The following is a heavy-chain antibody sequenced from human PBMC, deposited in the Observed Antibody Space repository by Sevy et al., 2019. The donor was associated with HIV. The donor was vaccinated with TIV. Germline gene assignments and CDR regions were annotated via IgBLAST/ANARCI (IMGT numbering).Heavy chain of an antibody. V-gene: IGHV3-30-3*01. D-gene: IGHD6-6*01. CDR2: ISYDGSRK. CDR1: GFTFGSYA. Sequence: GGSLRLSCAASGFTFGSYAMHWVRQAPGKGLEWLAFISYDGSRKYYADSVKGRFTISRDNSKNTLFMQVNSLRAEDTALYYCARERDRQARNVWGQGTMFTVSS. CDR3: ARERDRQARNV. J-gene: IGHJ3*01.